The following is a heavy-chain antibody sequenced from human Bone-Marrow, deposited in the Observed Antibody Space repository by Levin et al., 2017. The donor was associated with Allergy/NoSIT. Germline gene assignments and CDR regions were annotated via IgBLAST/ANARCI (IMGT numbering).Heavy chain of an antibody. V-gene: IGHV1-69*13. CDR1: GGTFSSYA. D-gene: IGHD2-2*01. CDR3: ARDLRDIVLVPAAMKNYYDYYGMDV. CDR2: IIPIFGTA. Sequence: SVKVSCKASGGTFSSYAISWVRQAPGQGLEWMGGIIPIFGTANYAQKFQGRVTITADESTSTAYMELSSLRSEDTAVYYCARDLRDIVLVPAAMKNYYDYYGMDVWGQGTTVTVSS. J-gene: IGHJ6*02.